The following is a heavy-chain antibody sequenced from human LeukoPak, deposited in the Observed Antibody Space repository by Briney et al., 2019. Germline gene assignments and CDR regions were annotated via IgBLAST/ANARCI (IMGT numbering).Heavy chain of an antibody. CDR1: GGSISSYY. V-gene: IGHV4-59*01. D-gene: IGHD6-19*01. CDR2: IYYSGST. J-gene: IGHJ4*02. Sequence: SETLSLTCTVSGGSISSYYWSWIRQPPGKGLEWIGYIYYSGSTNYNPSLKSRVTISVDTSKNQFSLKLSSVTAADTAVYYCARESSYSSAHESYFDYWGQGTLVTVSS. CDR3: ARESSYSSAHESYFDY.